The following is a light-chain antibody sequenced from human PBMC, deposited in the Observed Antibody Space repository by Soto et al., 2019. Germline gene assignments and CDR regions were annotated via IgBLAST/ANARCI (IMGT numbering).Light chain of an antibody. CDR2: GAF. Sequence: EIVLTQSPGTLSLSPGERATLSCRASQSVSSNLAWYQQKPGQYPSLLIYGAFTRATGIPARFSGTGSGTEFTLTISRLQSEDFALYYCQQYNDWTLTFGQGTKVDIK. J-gene: IGKJ1*01. V-gene: IGKV3-15*01. CDR1: QSVSSN. CDR3: QQYNDWTLT.